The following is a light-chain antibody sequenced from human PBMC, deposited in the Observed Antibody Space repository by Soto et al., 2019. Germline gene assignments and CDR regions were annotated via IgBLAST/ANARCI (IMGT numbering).Light chain of an antibody. CDR1: QSVSSSY. CDR3: QQDQWT. Sequence: PGERVTLSCRASQSVSSSYLTRYQQKPGQAPRLLIYGASTRATSIPARFSGSGSGTDFTLTISSLQPEDFAVYYCQQDQWTFGQGTKVEIK. V-gene: IGKV3D-7*01. CDR2: GAS. J-gene: IGKJ1*01.